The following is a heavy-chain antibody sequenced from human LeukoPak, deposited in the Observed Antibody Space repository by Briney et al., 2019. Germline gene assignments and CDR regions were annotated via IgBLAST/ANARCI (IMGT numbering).Heavy chain of an antibody. D-gene: IGHD6-19*01. CDR2: IRGNGATT. CDR3: AKAYHDSGCLIDY. CDR1: GITFSNYA. Sequence: GGSLRLSCAASGITFSNYAMTWVRQAPGKGLEWVAAIRGNGATTDYADSVKGRFTISRDNSKNTLYPQMNSLRAEDTAVYYCAKAYHDSGCLIDYWGQGTLVTVSS. J-gene: IGHJ4*02. V-gene: IGHV3-23*01.